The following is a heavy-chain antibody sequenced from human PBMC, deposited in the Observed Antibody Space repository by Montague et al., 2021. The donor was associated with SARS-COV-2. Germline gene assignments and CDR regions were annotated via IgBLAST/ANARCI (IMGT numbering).Heavy chain of an antibody. CDR2: ITNCGPT. CDR1: GDSITGYSLSRYH. D-gene: IGHD4-17*01. J-gene: IGHJ4*02. CDR3: AWVRKDEYGDNYFDY. V-gene: IGHV4-59*13. Sequence: SETLSLTCTVSGDSITGYSLSRYHWSSIQQPPGKGLVWLGCITNCGPTNDNPFPMTRVTTSVDTSNNQFSLKLNSVTAADSAVYYWAWVRKDEYGDNYFDYWGQGTLVTASS.